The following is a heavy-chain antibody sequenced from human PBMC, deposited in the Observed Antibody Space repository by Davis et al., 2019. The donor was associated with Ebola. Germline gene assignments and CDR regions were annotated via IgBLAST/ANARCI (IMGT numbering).Heavy chain of an antibody. V-gene: IGHV3-23*01. CDR1: GFTFSSYA. J-gene: IGHJ5*01. CDR3: ARVNAMTGYSRFDS. D-gene: IGHD3-9*01. Sequence: PGGSLRLSCAASGFTFSSYAMSWVRQAPGKGLEWVSTFGTGGDTYYADSVKGRFTISRDNAKNSLYLRMNSLRAEDTAFYHCARVNAMTGYSRFDSWGQGTLVTVSS. CDR2: FGTGGDT.